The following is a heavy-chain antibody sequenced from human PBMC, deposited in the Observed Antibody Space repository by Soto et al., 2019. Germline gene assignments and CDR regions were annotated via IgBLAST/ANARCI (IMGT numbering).Heavy chain of an antibody. J-gene: IGHJ4*02. CDR1: GFTFNNYA. CDR3: AKGRGGSGSLTPRVDF. D-gene: IGHD3-10*01. CDR2: ISGGGDTT. V-gene: IGHV3-23*01. Sequence: EVQLLESGGGLVQPGGSLRLSCAASGFTFNNYAMSWVRQAPGKGLEWVSAISGGGDTTSYADTVKGRFTVSRDGSKNTLYLPMNSLSAEDTAVYYCAKGRGGSGSLTPRVDFWGQGTLVTVSS.